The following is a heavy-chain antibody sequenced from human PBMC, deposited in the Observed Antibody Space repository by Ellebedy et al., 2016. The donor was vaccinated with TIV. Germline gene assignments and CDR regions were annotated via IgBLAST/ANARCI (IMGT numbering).Heavy chain of an antibody. CDR2: IYYSGST. CDR1: GGSVSSYSYY. Sequence: SETLSLTCNVSGGSVSSYSYYSGWIRQPAGKGLEWIGEIYYSGSTFYNPSLKSRVTISVDTSKNHFSLQLTSVTAADTAVYYCRQFYYDILTGDSRPDYWGQGTLVTVSS. V-gene: IGHV4-39*07. CDR3: RQFYYDILTGDSRPDY. J-gene: IGHJ4*02. D-gene: IGHD3-9*01.